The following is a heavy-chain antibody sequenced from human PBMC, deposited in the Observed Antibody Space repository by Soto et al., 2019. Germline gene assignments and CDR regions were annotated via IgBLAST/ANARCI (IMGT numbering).Heavy chain of an antibody. CDR3: ARGSAAAEYNWFDP. Sequence: ASVKVSCKASGYTFTGYYMHWVRQAPGQGLEWMGWINPNSGGTNYAQKFQGWVIMTRDTSISTAYMELSRLRSDDTAVYYCARGSAAAEYNWFDPWGQGTLVTVSS. J-gene: IGHJ5*02. CDR2: INPNSGGT. D-gene: IGHD6-13*01. V-gene: IGHV1-2*04. CDR1: GYTFTGYY.